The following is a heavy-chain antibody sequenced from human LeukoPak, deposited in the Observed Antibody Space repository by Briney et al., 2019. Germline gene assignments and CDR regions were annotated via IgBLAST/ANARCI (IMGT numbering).Heavy chain of an antibody. J-gene: IGHJ4*02. V-gene: IGHV5-51*01. CDR3: ARQGDTVSTGGHPDY. CDR1: GYSFTCFW. Sequence: GESLKTSCKGSGYSFTCFWNGWGRPMPGEGLGWMGILYSGGSDTRYSMFFQGQVTLSADKPHSTAYLQWMSMKASDTAVYYFARQGDTVSTGGHPDYWGQGTLVTVSS. CDR2: LYSGGSDT. D-gene: IGHD4-17*01.